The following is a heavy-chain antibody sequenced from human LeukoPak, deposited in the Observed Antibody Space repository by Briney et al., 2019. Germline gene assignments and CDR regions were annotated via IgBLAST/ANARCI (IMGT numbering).Heavy chain of an antibody. J-gene: IGHJ4*02. D-gene: IGHD2-8*01. CDR2: ISPNGGTT. V-gene: IGHV1-46*01. CDR1: AYTFTDYF. Sequence: ASVKVSCKASAYTFTDYFIHWVRQAPGQGLEWMGIISPNGGTTNYAQKFQDRVTMTRDTSTSTVYMELSSLRSEDTAVYYCARGYCTNGVCRTFDIWGQGTLVTVSS. CDR3: ARGYCTNGVCRTFDI.